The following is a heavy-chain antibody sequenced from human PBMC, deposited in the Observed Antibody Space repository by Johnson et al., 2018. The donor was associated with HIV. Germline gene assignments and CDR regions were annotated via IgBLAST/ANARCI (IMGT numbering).Heavy chain of an antibody. D-gene: IGHD3-16*02. Sequence: VQLVESGGGVVQPGRSLRLSCAASGFTFSSYAMHWVRQAPGKGLEWVAVIYSGGSTYYADSVKGRFTISRDNSKNTLYLQMNTLRAEDTAVYYCAKDLETGDDYVWGSYQLGAFDIWGQGTMVTVSS. CDR2: IYSGGST. CDR1: GFTFSSYA. J-gene: IGHJ3*02. CDR3: AKDLETGDDYVWGSYQLGAFDI. V-gene: IGHV3-NL1*01.